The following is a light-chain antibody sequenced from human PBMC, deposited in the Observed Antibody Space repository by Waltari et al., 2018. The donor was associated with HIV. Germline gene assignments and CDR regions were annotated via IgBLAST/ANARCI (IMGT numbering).Light chain of an antibody. V-gene: IGLV1-51*01. Sequence: QSVLTQPPSVSAAPGQKVTISCSGSSPNIGSNRVFWYQQLPGTAPKLLIYDNTKRPSGIPDLFSGSKSGTLATLGITGLQTGDEADYYCGTWDSSLSAVLFGGGTKLTVL. J-gene: IGLJ2*01. CDR3: GTWDSSLSAVL. CDR1: SPNIGSNR. CDR2: DNT.